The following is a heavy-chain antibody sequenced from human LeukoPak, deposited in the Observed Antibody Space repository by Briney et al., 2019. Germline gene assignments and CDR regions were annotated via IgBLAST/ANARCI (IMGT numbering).Heavy chain of an antibody. V-gene: IGHV1-69*13. D-gene: IGHD6-19*01. CDR2: IIPIFGTA. CDR3: ARGRPLLYSSGWSSDY. CDR1: GGTFSSYA. J-gene: IGHJ4*02. Sequence: ASVKVSCKASGGTFSSYAISWVRQAPGQGLEWMGGIIPIFGTASYAQKFQGRVTITADESTSTAYMELSSLRSEDTAVYYCARGRPLLYSSGWSSDYWGQGALVTVSS.